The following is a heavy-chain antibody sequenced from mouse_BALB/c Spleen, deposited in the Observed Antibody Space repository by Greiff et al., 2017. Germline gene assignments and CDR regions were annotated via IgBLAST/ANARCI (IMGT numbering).Heavy chain of an antibody. CDR1: GYTFTDYE. J-gene: IGHJ2*01. D-gene: IGHD2-4*01. Sequence: VQLQQSGAELVRPGASVTLSCKASGYTFTDYEMHWVKQTPVHGLEWIGAIDPETGGTAYNQKFKGKATLTADKSSSTAYMELRSLTSEDSAVYYCTREGFYDYDERGYSFDYWGQGTTLTVSS. CDR2: IDPETGGT. V-gene: IGHV1-15*01. CDR3: TREGFYDYDERGYSFDY.